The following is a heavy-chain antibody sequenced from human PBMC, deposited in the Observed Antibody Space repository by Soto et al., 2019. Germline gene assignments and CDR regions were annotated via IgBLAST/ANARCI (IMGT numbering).Heavy chain of an antibody. J-gene: IGHJ3*02. V-gene: IGHV1-8*01. CDR1: GYTFTSYD. CDR3: ARGLYYYGSGTHDAFDI. CDR2: MNPNSGNT. Sequence: QVQLVQSGAEVKKPGASVKVSCKASGYTFTSYDINWVRQATGQGLEWMGWMNPNSGNTGYAQKFQGRVTMTRNTSISTAYMELSSLRSEDTAVYYCARGLYYYGSGTHDAFDIWGHGTMVTVSS. D-gene: IGHD3-10*01.